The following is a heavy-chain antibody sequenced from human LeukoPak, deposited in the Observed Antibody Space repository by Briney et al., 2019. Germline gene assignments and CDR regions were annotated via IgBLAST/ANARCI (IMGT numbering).Heavy chain of an antibody. Sequence: PSETLSLTCTVSGYSISSGYYWGWVRQPPGKGLEWIGSIYHSGSTYYNPSLKSRVTISVDTSKNQFSLKLSSVTAADTAVYYCAGGYCSGGSCYSGVYYFDYWGQGTLVTVSS. CDR1: GYSISSGYY. CDR3: AGGYCSGGSCYSGVYYFDY. CDR2: IYHSGST. D-gene: IGHD2-15*01. J-gene: IGHJ4*02. V-gene: IGHV4-38-2*02.